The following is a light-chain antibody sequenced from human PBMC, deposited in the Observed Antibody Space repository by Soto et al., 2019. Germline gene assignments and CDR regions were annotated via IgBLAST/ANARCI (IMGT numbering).Light chain of an antibody. CDR3: QKYNNWPRT. J-gene: IGKJ1*01. Sequence: EIWMTQFPATLALSPGERTTLSCMASQGVSSNLDWYQQKPGKAPRILIYGASTRATGIPARFSGSGSGTEFTPTISSLQSEDFAVYYCQKYNNWPRTFGQGTKVDIK. V-gene: IGKV3-15*01. CDR2: GAS. CDR1: QGVSSN.